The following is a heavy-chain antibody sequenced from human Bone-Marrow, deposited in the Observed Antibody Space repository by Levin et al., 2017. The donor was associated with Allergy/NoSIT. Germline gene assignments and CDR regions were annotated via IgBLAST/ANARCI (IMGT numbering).Heavy chain of an antibody. J-gene: IGHJ4*02. CDR3: ARDIRHSGYDPVYFDF. D-gene: IGHD5-12*01. V-gene: IGHV1-69*01. Sequence: GGSLRLSCTASGGTFSNYAVSWVRQAPGQGLEWLGGIIPILDAPNYAQKFQGRVTITADESTSTAYMELSSLKSEDTAVYYCARDIRHSGYDPVYFDFWGQGTLVTVSS. CDR1: GGTFSNYA. CDR2: IIPILDAP.